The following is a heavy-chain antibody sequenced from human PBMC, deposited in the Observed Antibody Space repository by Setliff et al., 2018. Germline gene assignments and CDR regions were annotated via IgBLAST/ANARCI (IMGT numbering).Heavy chain of an antibody. CDR1: GGSISSGGYY. CDR3: AREVARDDSGYYYYFDF. CDR2: IYYSGST. J-gene: IGHJ4*02. V-gene: IGHV4-31*03. Sequence: PSETLSLTCTVSGGSISSGGYYWSWIRQHPGKGLEWIGYIYYSGSTYYNPSLKSRITISADTSKNLFSLRLSSVTAADTAMYYCAREVARDDSGYYYYFDFWGQGTLVTVSS. D-gene: IGHD3-22*01.